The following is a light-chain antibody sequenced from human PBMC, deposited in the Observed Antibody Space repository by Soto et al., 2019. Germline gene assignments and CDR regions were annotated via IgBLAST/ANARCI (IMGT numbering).Light chain of an antibody. J-gene: IGKJ1*01. Sequence: DIRMTQSPSSLSASVGDRVTITCRASQGISNYLAWYQQKPGKVPKLLIYAASTLHSGVPSRFSGSGSGTDFTLTISSLQPEDVATYYCQKYNSARWTFGQGTKVDIK. V-gene: IGKV1-27*01. CDR1: QGISNY. CDR3: QKYNSARWT. CDR2: AAS.